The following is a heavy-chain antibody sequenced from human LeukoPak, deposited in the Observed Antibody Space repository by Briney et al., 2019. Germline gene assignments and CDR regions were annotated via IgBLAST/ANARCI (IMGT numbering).Heavy chain of an antibody. D-gene: IGHD3-22*01. V-gene: IGHV5-51*01. Sequence: GESLKISXRGSGYRFTNYRIAWVRQMPGKGLEWMGIIYPGDSETTYSPSFQGQVTISVDKSINTAYLQWSSLRTSDTAMYYCARLDEDFYYDGSGFYFWGQGTLVTVSS. CDR3: ARLDEDFYYDGSGFYF. CDR2: IYPGDSET. J-gene: IGHJ1*01. CDR1: GYRFTNYR.